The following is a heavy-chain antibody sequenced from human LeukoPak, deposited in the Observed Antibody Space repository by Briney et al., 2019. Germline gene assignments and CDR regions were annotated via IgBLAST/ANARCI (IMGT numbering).Heavy chain of an antibody. J-gene: IGHJ4*02. CDR3: AITMATTHGFDY. CDR2: ISAYNGNT. CDR1: GYTFSSYP. D-gene: IGHD3-10*01. Sequence: ASVKVSCKASGYTFSSYPINWVRQAPGQGLEWLGRISAYNGNTDYSQNLQGRVIMTTDTSTYTAYMELRSLRSDDTAVYYCAITMATTHGFDYWGQGTLVTVSS. V-gene: IGHV1-18*01.